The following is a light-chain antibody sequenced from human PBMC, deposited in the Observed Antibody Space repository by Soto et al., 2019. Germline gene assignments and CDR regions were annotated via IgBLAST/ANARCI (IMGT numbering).Light chain of an antibody. CDR1: QSISSY. CDR2: AAS. Sequence: IQMTHSPSSLSASVGARVTITXXASQSISSYLNWYQQKPGKAPKLLIYAASSLQSGVPSRFSGGGSGTDFTLTISSLQPEDFATYYCQQGYSTPLTFGGGTKVDIK. V-gene: IGKV1-39*01. J-gene: IGKJ4*01. CDR3: QQGYSTPLT.